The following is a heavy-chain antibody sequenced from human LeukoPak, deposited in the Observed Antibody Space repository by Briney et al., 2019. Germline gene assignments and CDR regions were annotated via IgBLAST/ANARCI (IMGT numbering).Heavy chain of an antibody. CDR2: IHYSGST. CDR3: ARGIDSGSSFDY. CDR1: GGSIRGYY. V-gene: IGHV4-59*01. D-gene: IGHD1-26*01. Sequence: SETLSLTCTVSGGSIRGYYWNWIRQPPERGLEWIGYIHYSGSTNYNPSLKSRVTISVDTSKNQFSLKLSSVTAADTAVYYCARGIDSGSSFDYWGQGTLVTVSS. J-gene: IGHJ4*02.